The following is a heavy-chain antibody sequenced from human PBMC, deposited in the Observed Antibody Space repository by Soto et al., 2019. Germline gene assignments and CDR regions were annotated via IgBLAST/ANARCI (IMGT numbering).Heavy chain of an antibody. CDR2: SIPIFGTA. Sequence: QVQLVQSGAEVKKPGSSVKVSCKASGGTFNNYPITWVRQAPGQGLERMRGSIPIFGTANYAQKFQGRVTITVDESTSTAYMELSSLRSEDTAVYYCARGRGYSGDDHYYYFDMDVWGQGTTVTVSS. D-gene: IGHD5-12*01. J-gene: IGHJ6*02. V-gene: IGHV1-69*01. CDR1: GGTFNNYP. CDR3: ARGRGYSGDDHYYYFDMDV.